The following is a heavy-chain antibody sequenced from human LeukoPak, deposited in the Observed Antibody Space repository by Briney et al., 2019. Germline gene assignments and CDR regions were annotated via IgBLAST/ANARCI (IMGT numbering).Heavy chain of an antibody. V-gene: IGHV3-53*01. Sequence: HPGGSLRLSCGASGFSFSTYYVNWVRQAPRKGLEWVSLIYSGGSTYYADSVKGRFTFSRDNSKNTLYLQMNSLRAEDTAVYYCARVDTMVRGVMRRDYWGQGTLVTVS. CDR2: IYSGGST. J-gene: IGHJ4*02. CDR3: ARVDTMVRGVMRRDY. D-gene: IGHD3-10*01. CDR1: GFSFSTYY.